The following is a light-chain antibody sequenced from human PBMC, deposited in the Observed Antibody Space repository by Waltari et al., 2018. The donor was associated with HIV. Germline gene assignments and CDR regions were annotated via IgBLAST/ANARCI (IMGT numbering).Light chain of an antibody. V-gene: IGKV4-1*01. Sequence: IVMTQSPDSLAVFLCERATSHCKSSQSVLYLSNNKNYLTWYQKKPGQPPNLLVYCASTRDTGIPDRFSGSGSGTDFTLTISSLEPEDVAVYYCQQCSSTPVTFGPGTKVEIK. CDR1: QSVLYLSNNKNY. J-gene: IGKJ3*01. CDR2: CAS. CDR3: QQCSSTPVT.